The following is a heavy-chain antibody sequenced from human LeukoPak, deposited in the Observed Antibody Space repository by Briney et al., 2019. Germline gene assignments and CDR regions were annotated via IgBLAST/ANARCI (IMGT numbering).Heavy chain of an antibody. D-gene: IGHD5-12*01. J-gene: IGHJ4*02. Sequence: ASVKVSCKASGYTFTNYAMNWVRQAPGQGLEWMGWINTNAGDPTYAQDFTGRFVFSLDTSVSTAYLQISSLKAEDTAVYYCAREQAGGYSEKRGEYWGQGTLVTVSS. CDR2: INTNAGDP. CDR1: GYTFTNYA. V-gene: IGHV7-4-1*02. CDR3: AREQAGGYSEKRGEY.